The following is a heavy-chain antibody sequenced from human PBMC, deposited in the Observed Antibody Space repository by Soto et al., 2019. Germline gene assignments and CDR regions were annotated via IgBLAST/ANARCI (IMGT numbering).Heavy chain of an antibody. CDR3: ARDYARGWCQF. V-gene: IGHV3-30*03. CDR1: GFSFSNSG. CDR2: ISFDGDK. J-gene: IGHJ4*02. Sequence: QVTLVESGGGVVQPGTSLRLSCTASGFSFSNSGIQWVRQTPGKGLEWVALISFDGDKYYVDSVKGRFTISRDNPTNTVDLQMNRLRPEDTGVYYCARDYARGWCQFWGQGTLVTVSS. D-gene: IGHD2-8*02.